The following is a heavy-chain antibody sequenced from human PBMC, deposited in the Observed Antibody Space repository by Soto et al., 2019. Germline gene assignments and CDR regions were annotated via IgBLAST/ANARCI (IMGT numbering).Heavy chain of an antibody. CDR1: GFTFSSYS. D-gene: IGHD2-2*01. Sequence: GSLRLSCAASGFTFSSYSMNWVRQAPGKGLEWVSYISSSSSTIYYADSVKGRFTISRDNAKNSLYLQMNSLRAEDTAVYYCARETRWALDIVVVPAVNYYYYYMDVWGKGT. J-gene: IGHJ6*03. CDR2: ISSSSSTI. CDR3: ARETRWALDIVVVPAVNYYYYYMDV. V-gene: IGHV3-48*01.